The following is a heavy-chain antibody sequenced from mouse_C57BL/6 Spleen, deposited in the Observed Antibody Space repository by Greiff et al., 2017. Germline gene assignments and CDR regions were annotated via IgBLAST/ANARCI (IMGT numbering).Heavy chain of an antibody. J-gene: IGHJ1*03. Sequence: EVQVVESGGGLVQPGGSLSLSCAASGFTFTDYYMSWVRQPPGKALEWLGFISNKANGYTTEYSASVKGRFTISRDTSQSIPCLQMNALRAEDSATYYCERWPIPTVVDWYFDVWGTGTTVTVSS. CDR1: GFTFTDYY. D-gene: IGHD1-1*01. CDR2: ISNKANGYTT. CDR3: ERWPIPTVVDWYFDV. V-gene: IGHV7-3*01.